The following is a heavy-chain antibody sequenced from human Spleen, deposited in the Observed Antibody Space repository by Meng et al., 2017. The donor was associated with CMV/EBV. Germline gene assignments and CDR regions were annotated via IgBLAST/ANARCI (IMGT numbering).Heavy chain of an antibody. J-gene: IGHJ6*02. V-gene: IGHV4-34*01. Sequence: SETLSLTCAVYGGSFSGHYWSWIRQPPGKGLEWIGEINHSGSTNYNPSLKSRVTISVDTSKNQFSLKLSSVTAADTAVYYCARDPSQPPTTYYYYYGMDVWGQGTTVTVSS. CDR1: GGSFSGHY. CDR3: ARDPSQPPTTYYYYYGMDV. D-gene: IGHD1-26*01. CDR2: INHSGST.